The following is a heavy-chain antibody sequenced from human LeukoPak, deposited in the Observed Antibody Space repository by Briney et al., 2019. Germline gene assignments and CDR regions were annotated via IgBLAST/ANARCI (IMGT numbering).Heavy chain of an antibody. D-gene: IGHD2-2*01. V-gene: IGHV4-39*07. CDR1: GDSISSSFYY. J-gene: IGHJ6*03. Sequence: SETLSLTCSVSGDSISSSFYYWGWIRQPPGKGLEWIASIYFSGSTYYKPSLKSRVTISVDTSKNQFSLKLSSVTAADTAVYYCARGRGYCSSTSCYDYYYYYYMDVWGKGTTVTVSS. CDR2: IYFSGST. CDR3: ARGRGYCSSTSCYDYYYYYYMDV.